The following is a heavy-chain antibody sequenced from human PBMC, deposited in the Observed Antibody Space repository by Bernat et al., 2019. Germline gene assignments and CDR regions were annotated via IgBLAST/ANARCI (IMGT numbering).Heavy chain of an antibody. V-gene: IGHV3-30*18. CDR3: AKSPYQLMRYYYYGMDV. CDR1: GFTFSSYG. Sequence: QVQLVESGGGVVQPGRSLRLSCAASGFTFSSYGMHWVRQAPSKGLEWVAVISYDGSNKYYADSVKGRFTISRDNSKNTLYLQMNSLRAEDTAVYYCAKSPYQLMRYYYYGMDVWGQGTTVTVSS. CDR2: ISYDGSNK. D-gene: IGHD2-2*01. J-gene: IGHJ6*02.